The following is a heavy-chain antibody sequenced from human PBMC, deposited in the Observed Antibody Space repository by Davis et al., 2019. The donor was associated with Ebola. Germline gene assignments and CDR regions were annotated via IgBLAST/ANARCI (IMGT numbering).Heavy chain of an antibody. CDR2: MNPNSGNT. J-gene: IGHJ5*02. V-gene: IGHV1-8*01. D-gene: IGHD6-19*01. CDR3: ARGKRVAGTRGLSWFDP. Sequence: ASVKVSCMASGYTFTNYDLNWVRQATGQGLEWMGWMNPNSGNTGYAQKFQGRVTMTRNTSISTAYMELSSLRSEDTAVFYCARGKRVAGTRGLSWFDPWGPGTLVTVSS. CDR1: GYTFTNYD.